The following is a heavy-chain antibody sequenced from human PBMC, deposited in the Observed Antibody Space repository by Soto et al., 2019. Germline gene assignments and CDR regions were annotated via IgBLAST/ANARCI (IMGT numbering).Heavy chain of an antibody. CDR2: IIPIFGTA. J-gene: IGHJ3*02. V-gene: IGHV1-69*13. CDR3: ARALLQLERASAFDI. Sequence: ASVKVSCKASGGTFSSYAISWVRQAPGQGLEWMGGIIPIFGTANYAQKFQGRVTITADESTSTAYMELSSLRSEDTAVYYCARALLQLERASAFDIWGQGTMVTVS. CDR1: GGTFSSYA. D-gene: IGHD1-1*01.